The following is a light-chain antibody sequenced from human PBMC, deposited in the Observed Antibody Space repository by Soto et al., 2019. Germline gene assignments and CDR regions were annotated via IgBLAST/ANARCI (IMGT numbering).Light chain of an antibody. V-gene: IGLV2-14*01. J-gene: IGLJ1*01. Sequence: QSALTQPASVSGSPGQSITISCTGTSSDVGGYKYVSWYQQHPGKAPKLMIYEVSNRPSGVSNRFSGSKSGNTASLTISGLQAEDEADYYCSSYTSNNTQVFGTGTKV. CDR3: SSYTSNNTQV. CDR2: EVS. CDR1: SSDVGGYKY.